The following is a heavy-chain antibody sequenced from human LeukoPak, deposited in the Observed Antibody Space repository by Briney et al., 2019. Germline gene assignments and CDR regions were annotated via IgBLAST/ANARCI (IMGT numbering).Heavy chain of an antibody. J-gene: IGHJ4*02. CDR1: GGSISSSYYY. V-gene: IGHV4-39*01. D-gene: IGHD4-17*01. Sequence: SETLSLTCTVSGGSISSSYYYWGWIRQPPGKGLEWIGSIFYSGSTYYNPSLKSRVTISLDTSKNQFSLRLGSVTAADTAVYYCARHSAVTTFIFDYGAREPWSPSPQ. CDR2: IFYSGST. CDR3: ARHSAVTTFIFDY.